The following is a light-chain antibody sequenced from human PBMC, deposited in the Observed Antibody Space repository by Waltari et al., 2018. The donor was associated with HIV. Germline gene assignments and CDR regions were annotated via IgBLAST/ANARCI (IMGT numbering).Light chain of an antibody. V-gene: IGLV3-1*01. J-gene: IGLJ2*01. CDR1: RLGEKY. CDR2: YDS. Sequence: SYELTQPPSVSVSPGQTASITCSGNRLGEKYACWYKQKPGQSPVLVIYYDSRRPSGIPERFSGSNSGNTVTLTISGTQAMDEADYYCQAWDSNTVVFGGGTKLTVL. CDR3: QAWDSNTVV.